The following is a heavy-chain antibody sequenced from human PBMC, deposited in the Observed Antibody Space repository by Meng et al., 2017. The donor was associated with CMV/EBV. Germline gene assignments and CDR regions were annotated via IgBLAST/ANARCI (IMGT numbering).Heavy chain of an antibody. D-gene: IGHD2-2*01. V-gene: IGHV4-4*07. J-gene: IGHJ5*02. CDR1: GGSISSYY. Sequence: VQLQESGPGLVKPSETLFLTCTVSGGSISSYYWSWIRQPAGKGLEWIGRIYTSGSTNYNPSLKSRVTMSVDTSKNQFSLKLSSVTAADTAVYYCARDLMNCSSTSCANWFDPWGQGTLVTVSS. CDR2: IYTSGST. CDR3: ARDLMNCSSTSCANWFDP.